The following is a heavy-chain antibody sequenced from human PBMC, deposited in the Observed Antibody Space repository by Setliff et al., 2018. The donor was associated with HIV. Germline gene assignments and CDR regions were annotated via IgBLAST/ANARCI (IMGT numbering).Heavy chain of an antibody. D-gene: IGHD6-19*01. CDR2: INVGSGNT. J-gene: IGHJ5*02. V-gene: IGHV1-3*01. CDR3: ARDVGSVWHNWFDP. Sequence: GASVKVSCKASGYTLTTYGMTWVRQAPGQRLEWMGWINVGSGNTKYSLRFQDRVTLTRDTSATTAYMELNSLRSEDTAVYYCARDVGSVWHNWFDPWGQGTLVTVSS. CDR1: GYTLTTYG.